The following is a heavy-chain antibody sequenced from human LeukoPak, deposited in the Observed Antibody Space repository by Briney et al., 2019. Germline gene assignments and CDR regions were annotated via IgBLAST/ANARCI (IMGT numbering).Heavy chain of an antibody. CDR3: GKERYGSSSVVDY. CDR2: ITGSGDST. V-gene: IGHV3-23*01. CDR1: GFTFGSNA. D-gene: IGHD6-6*01. J-gene: IGHJ4*01. Sequence: PGGSLRLSCAASGFTFGSNAMNWVRQAPGKGLEWVSGITGSGDSTYYADSVKGRFTISRDNSKNTVYLQMNSLRVEDTAVYHCGKERYGSSSVVDYWGHGTLVTVSS.